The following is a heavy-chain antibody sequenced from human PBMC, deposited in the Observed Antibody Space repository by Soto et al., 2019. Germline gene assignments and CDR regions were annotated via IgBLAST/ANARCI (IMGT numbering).Heavy chain of an antibody. D-gene: IGHD3-10*01. Sequence: QVQLVQSGAEVKKPGASVKVSCKASGNTFTSYDINWVRQATGHGLEWMGWINPNSANIGYAQTFQSRVGQSRNSAKRTAYMEVSRLRCDDTAVYYCARGRASGSYYLLDYWGQGTLVTVSS. V-gene: IGHV1-8*01. J-gene: IGHJ4*02. CDR3: ARGRASGSYYLLDY. CDR1: GNTFTSYD. CDR2: INPNSANI.